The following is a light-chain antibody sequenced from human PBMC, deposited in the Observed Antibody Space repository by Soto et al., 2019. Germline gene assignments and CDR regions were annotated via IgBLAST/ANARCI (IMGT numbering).Light chain of an antibody. V-gene: IGKV3-15*01. CDR2: GAS. Sequence: IVMTQSPSTLSMSLGERATLCCRASQSVSSNLAWYQQKPGQAPRLLIYGASTGATGIPARFSGSASGTEFTLTISSLQSEDFAVYYCQHYNDWPTFGHGTKVDIK. J-gene: IGKJ1*01. CDR3: QHYNDWPT. CDR1: QSVSSN.